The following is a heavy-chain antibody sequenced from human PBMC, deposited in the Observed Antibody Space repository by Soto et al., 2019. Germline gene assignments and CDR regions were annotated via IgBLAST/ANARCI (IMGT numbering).Heavy chain of an antibody. J-gene: IGHJ4*02. Sequence: GGSLRLSCAASGFTFSSYGMHWVRQAPGKGLEWVAVIWYDGTNKYYADSVKGRFTISRDNSKNKLYLQMNSLRAEDTAVYYCARDAYASSGYYPFDYWGQGTLVTVSS. V-gene: IGHV3-33*01. CDR3: ARDAYASSGYYPFDY. D-gene: IGHD3-22*01. CDR2: IWYDGTNK. CDR1: GFTFSSYG.